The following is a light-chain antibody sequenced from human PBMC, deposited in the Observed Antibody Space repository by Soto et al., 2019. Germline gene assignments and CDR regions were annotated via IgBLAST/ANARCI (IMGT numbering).Light chain of an antibody. J-gene: IGLJ3*02. Sequence: QSVLTQPPSVSGSPGQSVTISCTGTSSDVGSYNRVSWYQQPPGTAPKLMIYQVSNRPSGVPDRFSGSKSGNTASRTISGLPAEDEADYYCSSYTSSSTWVFGGGTKLTVL. CDR3: SSYTSSSTWV. CDR1: SSDVGSYNR. CDR2: QVS. V-gene: IGLV2-18*02.